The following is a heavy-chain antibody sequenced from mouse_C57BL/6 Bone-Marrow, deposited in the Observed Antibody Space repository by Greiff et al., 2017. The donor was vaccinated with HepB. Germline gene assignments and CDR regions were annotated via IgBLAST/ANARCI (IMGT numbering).Heavy chain of an antibody. V-gene: IGHV1-4*01. J-gene: IGHJ4*01. CDR3: TRFLAYAMDY. Sequence: VQLQQSGAELARPGASVKMSCKASGYTFTSYTMHWVKQRPGQGLEWIGYINPSSGYTKYNQKFKDKATLTADKSSSTAYMQLSSLTSEDSAVYYGTRFLAYAMDYWGQGTSVTVSS. D-gene: IGHD6-1*01. CDR2: INPSSGYT. CDR1: GYTFTSYT.